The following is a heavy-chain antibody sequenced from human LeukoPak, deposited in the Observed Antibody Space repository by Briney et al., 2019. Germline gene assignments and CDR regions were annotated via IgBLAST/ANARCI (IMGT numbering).Heavy chain of an antibody. CDR1: GFTFDDYG. J-gene: IGHJ4*02. CDR3: ARARKRWLYGDYDY. D-gene: IGHD4-17*01. Sequence: GGSLRLSCAASGFTFDDYGMSWVRQAPGKGLEWVSGINWNGGSTGYADSVKGRFTISRDNAKNSLYLQMNSLRAEDTALYHCARARKRWLYGDYDYWGQGTLVTVSS. CDR2: INWNGGST. V-gene: IGHV3-20*01.